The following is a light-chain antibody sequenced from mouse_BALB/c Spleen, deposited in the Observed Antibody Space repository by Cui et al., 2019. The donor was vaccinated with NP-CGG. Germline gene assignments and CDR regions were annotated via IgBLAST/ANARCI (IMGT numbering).Light chain of an antibody. J-gene: IGLJ1*01. V-gene: IGLV1*01. CDR3: ALWYSNHWV. CDR2: GTN. CDR1: TGAVTTNNY. Sequence: QQPALTTSPGETVTLTCRSSTGAVTTNNYANWVQEKPDHLFTGLIGGTNNRVPGVPARFSGSLIGDKAALTITGAQTEDETIYFCALWYSNHWVFGGGTKLTVL.